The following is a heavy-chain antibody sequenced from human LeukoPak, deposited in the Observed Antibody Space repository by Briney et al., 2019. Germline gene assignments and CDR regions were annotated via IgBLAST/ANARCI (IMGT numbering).Heavy chain of an antibody. CDR3: AKGYGWEASYYYYYTDV. J-gene: IGHJ6*03. Sequence: GGSLRLSCGASGFTFSSYGMHWVRQAPGKGLEWVAFIRYDGSKYYADSVKGRFTISRDNSKNTLYLQMNSLRAEDTAVYYCAKGYGWEASYYYYYTDVWGKGTTVTVSS. CDR1: GFTFSSYG. CDR2: IRYDGSK. D-gene: IGHD1-26*01. V-gene: IGHV3-30*02.